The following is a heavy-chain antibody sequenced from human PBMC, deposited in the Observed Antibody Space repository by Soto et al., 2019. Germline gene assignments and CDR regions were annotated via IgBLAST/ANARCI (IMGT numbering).Heavy chain of an antibody. CDR3: ARKSGRDCHSGGGCFSLDV. V-gene: IGHV1-69*01. Sequence: QVQLLQSGAEVKKPGSSLKVSCKVFGETLNSNPIGWLRPGPGQGLEWVGGIVPLSDRTNYAQELQGRVTVTADGSTSTVYMELSNLKSDDTAVYYCARKSGRDCHSGGGCFSLDVWGQGSLITVSS. CDR2: IVPLSDRT. J-gene: IGHJ4*02. CDR1: GETLNSNP. D-gene: IGHD2-15*01.